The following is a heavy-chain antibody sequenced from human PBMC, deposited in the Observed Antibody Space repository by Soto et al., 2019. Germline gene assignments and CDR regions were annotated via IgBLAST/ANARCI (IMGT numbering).Heavy chain of an antibody. CDR2: IIPIFGTA. D-gene: IGHD4-17*01. J-gene: IGHJ6*02. V-gene: IGHV1-69*13. CDR3: ANGDNTPNYYYYYGMEV. CDR1: GGTFSSYA. Sequence: GASVKVSCKASGGTFSSYAISWVRQAPGQGLEWMGGIIPIFGTANYAQKFQGRVTITADESTSTAYMELSSLRSEDTAVYYCANGDNTPNYYYYYGMEVRGQGTTVTVSS.